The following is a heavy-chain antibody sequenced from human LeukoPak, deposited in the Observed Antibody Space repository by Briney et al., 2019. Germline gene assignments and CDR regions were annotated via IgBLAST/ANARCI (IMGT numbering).Heavy chain of an antibody. D-gene: IGHD2/OR15-2a*01. CDR3: ARGFLSPRDQDLDP. CDR2: IYYSGST. CDR1: GGSISSGVYY. Sequence: SQTLSLTCTVSGGSISSGVYYWSWIRQPPGEGLEWIGYIYYSGSTYYNPSIKSRVTISVDTSKNQFSLKLSSVTAADTAVYYCARGFLSPRDQDLDPWGQGTLVTVSS. V-gene: IGHV4-30-4*01. J-gene: IGHJ5*02.